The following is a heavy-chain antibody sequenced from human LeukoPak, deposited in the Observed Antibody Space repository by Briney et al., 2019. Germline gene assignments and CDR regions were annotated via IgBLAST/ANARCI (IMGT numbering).Heavy chain of an antibody. CDR1: GGSIESYY. CDR3: ARFPYFEGFDY. D-gene: IGHD3-9*01. Sequence: SEILSLTCSVSGGSIESYYWSWIRQAPGKGLEFIGYIAASGTTKHNPSLKSRVTLSMDTSKNQFSLKLRSVTAADTAVYFCARFPYFEGFDYWGQGTQVIVSS. V-gene: IGHV4-4*08. J-gene: IGHJ4*02. CDR2: IAASGTT.